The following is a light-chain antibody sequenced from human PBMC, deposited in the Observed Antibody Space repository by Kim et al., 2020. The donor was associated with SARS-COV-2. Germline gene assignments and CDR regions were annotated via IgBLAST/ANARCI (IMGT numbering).Light chain of an antibody. V-gene: IGLV3-19*01. CDR1: SLRSYY. CDR2: GKN. J-gene: IGLJ2*01. Sequence: VALGQTVRITCQGDSLRSYYATWYQQKPGQAPIVVMYGKNNRPSGIPDQFSGSSSGNTASLTITGTQAGDEADYYCNSRDSNDNVLFGGGTQLTVL. CDR3: NSRDSNDNVL.